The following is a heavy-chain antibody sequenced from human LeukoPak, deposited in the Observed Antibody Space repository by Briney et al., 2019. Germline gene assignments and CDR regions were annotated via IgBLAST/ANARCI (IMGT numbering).Heavy chain of an antibody. CDR3: ARDPGGYCSSTSCYDGDAFDI. CDR1: GFTFSSYW. D-gene: IGHD2-2*01. J-gene: IGHJ3*02. V-gene: IGHV3-74*01. Sequence: GSLRLSCAASGFTFSSYWMHWVRQAPGKGLVWVSRINSDGSSTSYADSVKGRFTISRDNAKNTLYLQMNSLRAEDTAVYYCARDPGGYCSSTSCYDGDAFDIWGQGTMVTVSS. CDR2: INSDGSST.